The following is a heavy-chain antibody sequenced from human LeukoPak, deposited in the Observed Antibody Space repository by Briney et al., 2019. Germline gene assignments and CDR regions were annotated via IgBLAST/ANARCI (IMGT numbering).Heavy chain of an antibody. D-gene: IGHD1-26*01. Sequence: PSGTLSLTCAVSGDSISSSNWWSWVRPPPEKGLEWIGEIYHSGNTNYNPPLKSRVTISLDKSKNQFSLKLNSVTAADTAVYYCARVGALGGHDFWGQGSLVTVSS. CDR1: GDSISSSNW. CDR3: ARVGALGGHDF. CDR2: IYHSGNT. V-gene: IGHV4-4*02. J-gene: IGHJ4*02.